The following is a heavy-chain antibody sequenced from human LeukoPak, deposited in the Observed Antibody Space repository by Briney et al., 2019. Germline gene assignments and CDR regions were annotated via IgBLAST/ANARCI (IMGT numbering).Heavy chain of an antibody. CDR2: IYPGDSDT. CDR3: ARSINSGWYDYFDY. D-gene: IGHD6-19*01. J-gene: IGHJ4*02. V-gene: IGHV5-51*01. CDR1: GYSFTNYW. Sequence: GESLKISCKGSGYSFTNYWIAWVRQMPGKGLEWMGIIYPGDSDTRYSPSFQGQVTISADKSISTAYLQWSSLKASDTAVYYCARSINSGWYDYFDYWGQGTLVTVSS.